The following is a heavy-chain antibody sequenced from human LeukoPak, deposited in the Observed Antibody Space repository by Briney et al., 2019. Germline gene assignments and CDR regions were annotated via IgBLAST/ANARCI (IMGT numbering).Heavy chain of an antibody. V-gene: IGHV3-7*01. CDR1: GFAFSTYW. Sequence: PGGSLRLSCAASGFAFSTYWMTWVRQAPGKGLEWVANIKQDGSEKYYVDSVKGRFTISRDNAKNSLYLQMNNLRAEDTAVYYCAGGDDFDFWGQGTLVTVSS. CDR3: AGGDDFDF. D-gene: IGHD3-10*01. CDR2: IKQDGSEK. J-gene: IGHJ4*02.